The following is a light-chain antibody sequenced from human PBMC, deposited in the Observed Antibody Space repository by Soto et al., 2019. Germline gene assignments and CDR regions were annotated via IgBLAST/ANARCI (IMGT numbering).Light chain of an antibody. CDR2: GAS. Sequence: EIVMTQSPATLSVSPGERATLSCRASQSVSSNLAWYQQKPGQAPRLLIYGASTRATGIPARFSVSGSGTEFTLTISSLQSEDFAVYSCQQYNNWPPWTFGQGTKVDIK. J-gene: IGKJ1*01. V-gene: IGKV3-15*01. CDR3: QQYNNWPPWT. CDR1: QSVSSN.